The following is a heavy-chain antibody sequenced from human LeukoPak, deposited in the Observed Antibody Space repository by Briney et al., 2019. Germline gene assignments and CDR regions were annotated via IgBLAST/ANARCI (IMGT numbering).Heavy chain of an antibody. CDR3: ARGASRYAFDI. J-gene: IGHJ3*02. CDR2: IYSGGST. V-gene: IGHV3-53*01. Sequence: GGSLRLSCAASGFTVSSNYMSWVRQAPGKGLEWVSVIYSGGSTFYADSVKGRFTISRDNSKNTLYLQMNSLRAEDTAVHYCARGASRYAFDIWGQGTLVTVSS. CDR1: GFTVSSNY.